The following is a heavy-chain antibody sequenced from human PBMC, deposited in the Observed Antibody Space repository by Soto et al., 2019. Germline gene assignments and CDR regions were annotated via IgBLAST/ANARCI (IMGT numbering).Heavy chain of an antibody. CDR2: INHSGST. J-gene: IGHJ3*02. CDR1: GGSFSAYY. CDR3: ARRVRGVNDAFDI. V-gene: IGHV4-34*01. D-gene: IGHD3-10*01. Sequence: PSETLSLTCTVYGGSFSAYYWGWIRKPPGKGLEWIGEINHSGSTNYNPSLKSRVTISVDTSKNQFSLKLNSVTAADAAVYYCARRVRGVNDAFDIWGQGTMVTVSS.